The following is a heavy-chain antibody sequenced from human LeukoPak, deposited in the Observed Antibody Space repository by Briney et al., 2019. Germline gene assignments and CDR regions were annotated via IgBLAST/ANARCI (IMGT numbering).Heavy chain of an antibody. D-gene: IGHD1-26*01. CDR3: ARFENSGSYSARGDY. Sequence: ASVKVSCKASGYTFTSYYMHWVRQAPGQGLEWMGIISPSGGSTSYAQKFQGRVTMTRDTSTSTVYMEPSSLRSEDTAVYYCARFENSGSYSARGDYWGQGTLVTVSS. CDR2: ISPSGGST. J-gene: IGHJ4*02. CDR1: GYTFTSYY. V-gene: IGHV1-46*01.